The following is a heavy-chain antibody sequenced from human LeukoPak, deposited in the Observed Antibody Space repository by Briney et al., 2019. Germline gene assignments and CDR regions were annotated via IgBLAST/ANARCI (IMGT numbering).Heavy chain of an antibody. Sequence: GGSLRLSCAASGFTFSTYSMNWVRQAPGKGLEWVSSISSSGSYIYYADSVKGRFTISRDNAKNSLYLQMNSLKTEDTAVYYCTDLGDHGVGWGQGTLVTVSS. CDR2: ISSSGSYI. J-gene: IGHJ4*02. V-gene: IGHV3-21*03. D-gene: IGHD3-10*01. CDR1: GFTFSTYS. CDR3: TDLGDHGVG.